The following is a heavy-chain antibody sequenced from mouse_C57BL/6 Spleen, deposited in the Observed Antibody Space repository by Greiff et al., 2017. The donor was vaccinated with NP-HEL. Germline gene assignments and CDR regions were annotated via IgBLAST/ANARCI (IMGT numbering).Heavy chain of an antibody. CDR3: ARDSIYDGYYMDY. CDR1: GFTFSDYY. V-gene: IGHV5-16*01. J-gene: IGHJ2*01. D-gene: IGHD2-3*01. CDR2: INYDGSST. Sequence: EVKVVESVGGLVQPGSSMKLSCTASGFTFSDYYMAWVRQVPEKGLEWVANINYDGSSTYYLDSLKSRFNISRDNAKNILYLQMSSLTSEDTATDYYARDSIYDGYYMDYWGQGTTLTVSS.